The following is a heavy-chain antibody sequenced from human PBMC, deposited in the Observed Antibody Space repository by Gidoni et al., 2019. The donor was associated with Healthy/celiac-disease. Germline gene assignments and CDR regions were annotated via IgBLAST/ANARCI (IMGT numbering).Heavy chain of an antibody. J-gene: IGHJ4*02. CDR1: GFPFGEYA. V-gene: IGHV3-49*03. Sequence: EVQLVESGGGLVQQGRSLILSCTASGFPFGEYAMSWFRQAPGKGLEWVGFIRSKAYGGTTEYAASVKGRFTISRDDSKSIAYLQMNSLKTEDTAVYYCTRSELLWFGESTYFDYWGQGTLVTVSS. CDR2: IRSKAYGGTT. D-gene: IGHD3-10*01. CDR3: TRSELLWFGESTYFDY.